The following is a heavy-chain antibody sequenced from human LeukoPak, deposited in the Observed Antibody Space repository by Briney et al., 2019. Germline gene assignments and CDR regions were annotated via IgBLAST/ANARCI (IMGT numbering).Heavy chain of an antibody. CDR1: GLNFHDVW. D-gene: IGHD3-10*01. J-gene: IGHJ4*02. V-gene: IGHV3-7*03. CDR3: EAYGSV. Sequence: GGSLRLSCSASGLNFHDVWMTWVRQTPGRGLEWVANIKGDGSEKNYVGSVRGRFTISRDNAQNLLFLQMDNPRAEDTAIYYCEAYGSVWGQGTLVIVSS. CDR2: IKGDGSEK.